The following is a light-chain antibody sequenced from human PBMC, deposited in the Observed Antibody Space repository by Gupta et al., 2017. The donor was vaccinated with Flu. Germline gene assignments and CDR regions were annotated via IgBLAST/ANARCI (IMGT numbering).Light chain of an antibody. CDR3: RQRVHWPWA. Sequence: VAPGTPAPSASRASQGSGDRDGNTYVDWFQQKPGQPPRRLIYEGSHRDSGVPDRFSGSGSGTDFTLKIGSVEAEDVGVYYCRQRVHWPWAFGQGTTVEIK. CDR2: EGS. J-gene: IGKJ1*01. CDR1: QGSGDRDGNTY. V-gene: IGKV2-30*01.